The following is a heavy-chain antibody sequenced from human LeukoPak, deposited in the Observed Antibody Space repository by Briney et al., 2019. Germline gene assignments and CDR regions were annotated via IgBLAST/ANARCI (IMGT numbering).Heavy chain of an antibody. D-gene: IGHD3-9*01. CDR3: ARDRPPFTISYYFDY. Sequence: ASVKVSCKASECTFTSYYMHWVRQAPGQGLEWMGIINPSGGSTSYAQKFQGRVTMTRDTSTSTVYMELSSLRSEDTAVYYCARDRPPFTISYYFDYWGQGTLVTVSS. CDR2: INPSGGST. CDR1: ECTFTSYY. J-gene: IGHJ4*02. V-gene: IGHV1-46*01.